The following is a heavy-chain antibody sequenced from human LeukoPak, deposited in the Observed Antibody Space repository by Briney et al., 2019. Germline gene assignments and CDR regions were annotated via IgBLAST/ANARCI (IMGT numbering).Heavy chain of an antibody. Sequence: AASVKVSCKASGYIFTSYYIHWVRQAPGQGLEWMGVINPSDGSTNYAQKFQGRVTMTRDTSTSTVYMELSSLRSEDTAVYFCAGGFYGRLVDYWGQGTLVTVSS. CDR2: INPSDGST. V-gene: IGHV1-46*01. CDR1: GYIFTSYY. D-gene: IGHD2/OR15-2a*01. J-gene: IGHJ4*02. CDR3: AGGFYGRLVDY.